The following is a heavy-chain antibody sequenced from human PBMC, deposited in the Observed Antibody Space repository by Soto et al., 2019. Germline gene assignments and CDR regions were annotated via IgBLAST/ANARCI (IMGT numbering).Heavy chain of an antibody. V-gene: IGHV4-39*01. CDR3: ARPAGGVKVGSDP. J-gene: IGHJ5*02. CDR1: GGSISSSSYY. CDR2: IYYSGST. Sequence: SETLSLTCTVSGGSISSSSYYWGWIRQPPGKGLDWIGSIYYSGSTYYNPSLKSRVTISVDASKNQFPLELSSVTAADTAVYYCARPAGGVKVGSDPRGQASLVNVSS. D-gene: IGHD3-3*01.